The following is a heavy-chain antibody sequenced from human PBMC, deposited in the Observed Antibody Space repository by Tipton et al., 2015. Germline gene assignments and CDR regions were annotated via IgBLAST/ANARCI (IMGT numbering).Heavy chain of an antibody. CDR1: GGSLSGYY. Sequence: TLSLTCTVSGGSLSGYYWNWIRQTPGKGLEWIGYMHYTGSTNYNPSLKSRVTISVDTSKTQFSLKMSSVTATDTAVYYCARARGRHGGLFDSWGQGTLVTVSS. D-gene: IGHD4-23*01. V-gene: IGHV4-59*07. J-gene: IGHJ4*02. CDR2: MHYTGST. CDR3: ARARGRHGGLFDS.